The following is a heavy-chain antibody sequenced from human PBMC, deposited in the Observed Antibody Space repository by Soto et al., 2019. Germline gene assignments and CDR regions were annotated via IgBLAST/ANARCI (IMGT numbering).Heavy chain of an antibody. V-gene: IGHV1-18*01. D-gene: IGHD3-16*01. Sequence: ASVKVSYKASCYTFTSCGISCVRHAPGQGLEWMGWISAYNGNTNYAQKLQGRVTMTTDTSTSTAYMELRSLRSDDTAVYYCARDGLVSGDAFDIWGQGTMVTVSS. CDR3: ARDGLVSGDAFDI. CDR2: ISAYNGNT. J-gene: IGHJ3*02. CDR1: CYTFTSCG.